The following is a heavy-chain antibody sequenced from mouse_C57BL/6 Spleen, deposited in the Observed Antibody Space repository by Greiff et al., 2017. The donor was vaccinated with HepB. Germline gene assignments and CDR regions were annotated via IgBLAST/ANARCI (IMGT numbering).Heavy chain of an antibody. CDR3: ASYYYGSSGFDY. Sequence: EVQRVESGPGLVKPSQSLSLTCSVTGYSITSGYYWNWIRQFPGNKLEWMGYISYDGSNNYNPSLKNRISITRDTSKNQFFLKLNSVTTEDTATYYCASYYYGSSGFDYWGQGTTLTVSS. CDR1: GYSITSGYY. J-gene: IGHJ2*01. V-gene: IGHV3-6*01. CDR2: ISYDGSN. D-gene: IGHD1-1*01.